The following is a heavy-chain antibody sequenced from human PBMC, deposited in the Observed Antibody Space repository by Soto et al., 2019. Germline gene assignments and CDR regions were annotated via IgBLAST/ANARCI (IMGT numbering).Heavy chain of an antibody. Sequence: SETLSLTCTVSGGSISSDYWSWIRQPAGQGLEWIGRIYISENTHYNPSLRSRVSMSLDTSKNQLSLNLSSVTAADTAVYYCARGVGRSSWTSFDSWGQGPLVTVSS. CDR1: GGSISSDY. J-gene: IGHJ4*02. CDR3: ARGVGRSSWTSFDS. CDR2: IYISENT. V-gene: IGHV4-4*07. D-gene: IGHD6-13*01.